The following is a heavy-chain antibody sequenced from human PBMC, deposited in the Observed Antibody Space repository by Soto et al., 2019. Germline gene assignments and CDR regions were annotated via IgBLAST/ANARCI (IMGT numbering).Heavy chain of an antibody. CDR3: ARYDYTGYYFHY. V-gene: IGHV1-46*01. CDR1: GYTFSTYY. Sequence: ASVKVSCKASGYTFSTYYMHWVRQAPGQGYEWMGIINPSGGSTTYAQKFQGRVTMTRDTSTTTVYMELSSLKSEDTAVYYCARYDYTGYYFHYWGKGTLVTVSS. CDR2: INPSGGST. J-gene: IGHJ4*02. D-gene: IGHD4-4*01.